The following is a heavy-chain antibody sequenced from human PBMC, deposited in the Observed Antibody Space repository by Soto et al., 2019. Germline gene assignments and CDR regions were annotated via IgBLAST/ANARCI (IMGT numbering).Heavy chain of an antibody. CDR2: TFHSGST. V-gene: IGHV4-4*02. CDR3: ARTYHYDSSGYFYYFDY. Sequence: QVQLQESGPGLVKPSGTLSLTCAVSGGSISSNDWWTWVRKPPGKGLEWIAETFHSGSTNYNPSLKSRVTISVDKSKNQFSLKLSSVTAADTAVYYCARTYHYDSSGYFYYFDYWGQGTLVTVSS. CDR1: GGSISSNDW. D-gene: IGHD3-22*01. J-gene: IGHJ4*02.